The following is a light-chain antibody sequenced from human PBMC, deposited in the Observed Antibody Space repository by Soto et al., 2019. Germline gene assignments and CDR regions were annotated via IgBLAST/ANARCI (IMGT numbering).Light chain of an antibody. J-gene: IGKJ2*01. CDR1: QSIRTW. V-gene: IGKV1-5*03. CDR3: QQDNSYPYT. Sequence: DIQMTQSPSTLSASVGDRVTITCRASQSIRTWLAWYQQKPGKAPKPLIYKASNLESGVPSRFSGSGSETEFTLTISSLQPDDFATYYCQQDNSYPYTFGQGTKLEIK. CDR2: KAS.